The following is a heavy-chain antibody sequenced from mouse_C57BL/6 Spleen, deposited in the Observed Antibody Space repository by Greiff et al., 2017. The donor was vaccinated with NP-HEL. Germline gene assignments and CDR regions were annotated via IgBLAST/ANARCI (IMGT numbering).Heavy chain of an antibody. CDR2: ISDGGSYT. CDR1: GFTFSSYA. J-gene: IGHJ1*03. Sequence: EVMLVESGGGLVKPGGSLKLSCAASGFTFSSYAMSWVRQTPEKRLEWVATISDGGSYTYYPDNVKGRFTISRDNAKNNLYLQMSHLKSEDTAMYYCARCSNYVNWYFDVWGTGTTVTVSS. CDR3: ARCSNYVNWYFDV. V-gene: IGHV5-4*03. D-gene: IGHD2-5*01.